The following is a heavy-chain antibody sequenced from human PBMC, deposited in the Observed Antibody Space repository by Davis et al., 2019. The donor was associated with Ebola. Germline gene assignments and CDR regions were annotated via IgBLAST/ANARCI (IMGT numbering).Heavy chain of an antibody. CDR3: ARGNHIDY. CDR1: GFTFSSYS. Sequence: GESLKISCAASGFTFSSYSMNWVRQAPGKGLEWVSSISSSSSYIYYADSVKGRSTISRDNAKNSLYLQMNSLRAEDTAVYYCARGNHIDYWGQGTLVTVSS. V-gene: IGHV3-21*01. CDR2: ISSSSSYI. D-gene: IGHD1-14*01. J-gene: IGHJ4*02.